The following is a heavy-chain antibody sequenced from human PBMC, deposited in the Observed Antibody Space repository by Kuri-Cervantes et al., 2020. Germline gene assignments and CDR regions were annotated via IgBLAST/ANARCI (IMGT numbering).Heavy chain of an antibody. CDR2: IYPGDSDT. V-gene: IGHV5-51*01. J-gene: IGHJ4*02. Sequence: KVSCKGSGYSFSSYWIAWVRQLPGKGLGWMGIIYPGDSDTRYSPSFQGQVTISADKSISTAYLQWSSLKASDTAMYYCARRDYYGSGSYSGKGETFDSWGQGTLVTVSS. CDR3: ARRDYYGSGSYSGKGETFDS. CDR1: GYSFSSYW. D-gene: IGHD3-10*01.